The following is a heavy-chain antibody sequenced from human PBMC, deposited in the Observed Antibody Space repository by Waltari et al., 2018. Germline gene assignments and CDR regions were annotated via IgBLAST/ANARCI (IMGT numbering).Heavy chain of an antibody. CDR2: INPSGGST. CDR3: ARDPSSSTRLYYFDY. Sequence: GYTFTSYYMHWVRQAPGQGLEWMGIINPSGGSTSYAQKFQGRVTMTRDTSTSTVYMELSSLRSEDTAVYYCARDPSSSTRLYYFDYWGQGTLVTVSS. V-gene: IGHV1-46*03. J-gene: IGHJ4*02. CDR1: GYTFTSYY. D-gene: IGHD2-2*01.